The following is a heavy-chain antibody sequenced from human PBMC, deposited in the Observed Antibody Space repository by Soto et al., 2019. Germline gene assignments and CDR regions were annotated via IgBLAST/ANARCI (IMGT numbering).Heavy chain of an antibody. D-gene: IGHD3-3*01. V-gene: IGHV1-46*02. Sequence: GASVKVSCKASGYTLNRYHMHWVRQAPGQGLEWLGIINPSSSSTSYAQKFQGRVSMTRDTSTNTVYMDLSSLRSEDTAVYYCARDFCVGNNFCSRRPYYGFDVWGQGTMVTVSS. CDR2: INPSSSST. CDR3: ARDFCVGNNFCSRRPYYGFDV. J-gene: IGHJ6*02. CDR1: GYTLNRYH.